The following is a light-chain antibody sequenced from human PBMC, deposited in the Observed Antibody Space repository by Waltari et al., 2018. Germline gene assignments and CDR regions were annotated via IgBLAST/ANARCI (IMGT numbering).Light chain of an antibody. CDR1: QGILDTSNSQNY. Sequence: DIVMTQSPDSLAMSLGERATLRCKSSQGILDTSNSQNYLSWFQQKPGQPPKLLIYWASTRESGVPHRFSGSGSGTDFTLTISSLQAADVAVYYCHQYYRAPYSFGQGTKLEIK. J-gene: IGKJ2*01. V-gene: IGKV4-1*01. CDR3: HQYYRAPYS. CDR2: WAS.